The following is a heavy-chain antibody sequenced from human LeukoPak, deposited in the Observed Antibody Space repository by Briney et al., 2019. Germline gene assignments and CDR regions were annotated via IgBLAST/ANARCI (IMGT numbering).Heavy chain of an antibody. CDR3: ARNPAGIGDY. V-gene: IGHV3-48*03. Sequence: PGGSLRLSCAASGFTFSTFEMNWVRQAPGKGLEWVSYISGSGNSIYADSVKGRFTVSRDNDKKSLYLQMNSLRDVDTAVYYCARNPAGIGDYLGQGTLVTVSS. CDR2: ISGSGNSI. CDR1: GFTFSTFE. J-gene: IGHJ4*02. D-gene: IGHD1-1*01.